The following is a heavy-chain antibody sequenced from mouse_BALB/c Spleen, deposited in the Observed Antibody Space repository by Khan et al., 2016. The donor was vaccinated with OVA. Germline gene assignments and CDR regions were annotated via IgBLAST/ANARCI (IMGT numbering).Heavy chain of an antibody. Sequence: EVELVESGPSLVKPSQTLSLTCSVTGDSITSGYWCWIRKFPGNKLEYMGYILYSGSTYYNPSLKSRISITLHTSQNQYYLQLNSVTTEDTATYYCARSTYRYAFAYWGQGTLVTVSA. J-gene: IGHJ3*01. CDR1: GDSITSGY. CDR3: ARSTYRYAFAY. D-gene: IGHD2-14*01. V-gene: IGHV3-8*02. CDR2: ILYSGST.